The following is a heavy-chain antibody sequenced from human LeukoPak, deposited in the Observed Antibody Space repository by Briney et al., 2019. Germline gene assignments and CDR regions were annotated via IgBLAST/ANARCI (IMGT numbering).Heavy chain of an antibody. Sequence: GGSLRLSCAASGFNFASNWMHWVRQTPGKGLVWVSRINSGGSGTSYADSVEGRFTISRDNAKNTLYLQMNSLRAEDTAVYYWAGSLVPLTEYGGQETLVTVSS. CDR1: GFNFASNW. J-gene: IGHJ4*02. CDR2: INSGGSGT. V-gene: IGHV3-74*01. D-gene: IGHD2-8*02. CDR3: AGSLVPLTEY.